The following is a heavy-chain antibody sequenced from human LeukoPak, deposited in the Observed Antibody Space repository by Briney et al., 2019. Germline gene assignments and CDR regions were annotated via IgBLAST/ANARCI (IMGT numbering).Heavy chain of an antibody. CDR1: GGSISSSSYY. V-gene: IGHV4-39*07. CDR3: AREDIVVVVAATTNGMDV. D-gene: IGHD2-15*01. CDR2: IYYSGST. J-gene: IGHJ6*02. Sequence: SETLSLTCTVSGGSISSSSYYWGWIRQPPGKGLEWIGSIYYSGSTYYNSSLKSRVTISVDTSKNQFSLKLSSVTAADTAVYYCAREDIVVVVAATTNGMDVWGQGTTVTVSS.